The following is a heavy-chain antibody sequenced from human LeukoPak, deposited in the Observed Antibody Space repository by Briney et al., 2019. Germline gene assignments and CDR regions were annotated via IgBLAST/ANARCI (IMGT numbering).Heavy chain of an antibody. V-gene: IGHV3-74*03. CDR1: GFIFSDYW. Sequence: GGSLRLSCAASGFIFSDYWMHWVRQTPGKGLVWVSRIRSDGADIQYADSVRGRFTISRDNAKSTLYLQMNSLRAEDTAVYYCGRDLGGRSGYWGQGTLVTVSS. J-gene: IGHJ4*02. CDR2: IRSDGADI. CDR3: GRDLGGRSGY. D-gene: IGHD1-26*01.